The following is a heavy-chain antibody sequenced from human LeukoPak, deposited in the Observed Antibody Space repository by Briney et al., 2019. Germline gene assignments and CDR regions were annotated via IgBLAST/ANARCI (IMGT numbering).Heavy chain of an antibody. D-gene: IGHD6-19*01. CDR2: IYNSGART. V-gene: IGHV3-23*01. Sequence: PGGSLRHSCEASGFTFSTYSMTWVRQPPGKGLEWASSIYNSGARTFYADSVKGRFTVSRDNSKNTLYLEMNSLRAEDTAIYFCAKDVVPDSGWDLDHWGQGTLVTVSS. J-gene: IGHJ4*02. CDR1: GFTFSTYS. CDR3: AKDVVPDSGWDLDH.